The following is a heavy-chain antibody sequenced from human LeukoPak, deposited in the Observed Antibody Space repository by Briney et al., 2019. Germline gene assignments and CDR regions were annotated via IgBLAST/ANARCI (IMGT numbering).Heavy chain of an antibody. CDR2: IKQDGSEK. V-gene: IGHV3-7*03. D-gene: IGHD5-18*01. CDR1: GGSISSYY. Sequence: ETLSLTCTVSGGSISSYYWSWIRQPPGKGLEWVANIKQDGSEKYYVDSVKGRFTISRDNAKNSLYLQMNSLRAEDTALYYCAKDGLRGYSYGLSLGLFDYWGQGTLVTVSS. J-gene: IGHJ4*02. CDR3: AKDGLRGYSYGLSLGLFDY.